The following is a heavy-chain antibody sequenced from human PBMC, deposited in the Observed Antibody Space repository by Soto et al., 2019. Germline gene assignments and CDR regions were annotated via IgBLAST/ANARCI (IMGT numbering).Heavy chain of an antibody. CDR1: GYTFTGYY. Sequence: ASVKVSCTASGYTFTGYYMHWVRQAPGQGLEWMGWINPNSGGTNYAQKFQGWVTMTRDTSISTAYMELSRLRSDDTAVYYCARGTAGDFWSGYYSSTYMDVWGKGTTVTVSS. D-gene: IGHD3-3*01. CDR2: INPNSGGT. V-gene: IGHV1-2*04. J-gene: IGHJ6*03. CDR3: ARGTAGDFWSGYYSSTYMDV.